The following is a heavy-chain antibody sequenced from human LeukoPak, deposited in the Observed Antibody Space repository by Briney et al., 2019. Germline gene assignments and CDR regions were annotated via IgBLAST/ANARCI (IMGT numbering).Heavy chain of an antibody. V-gene: IGHV4-59*08. J-gene: IGHJ3*02. Sequence: SETLSLTCTVSGGSISSYYWSWIRQSPGKGLEWIGYIYYSGSTNYNPSLKSRVTISVDTSKNQFSLKLSSVTAADTAVYYCATCSGGSCYSAFDIWGQGTMVTVSS. D-gene: IGHD2-15*01. CDR2: IYYSGST. CDR1: GGSISSYY. CDR3: ATCSGGSCYSAFDI.